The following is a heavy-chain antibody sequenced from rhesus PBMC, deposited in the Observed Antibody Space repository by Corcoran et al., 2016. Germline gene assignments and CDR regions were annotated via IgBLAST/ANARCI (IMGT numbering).Heavy chain of an antibody. CDR2: ISGSGGST. J-gene: IGHJ4*01. CDR3: ARDRSNFFWGFDY. D-gene: IGHD4-23*01. CDR1: GGSISSNC. Sequence: QLQLQESGPGLVKPSETLSLTCAVSGGSISSNCWSWIRQHPGTGLEWIGRISGSGGSTDYNPSLKSRVTISTDTSKNQFSLKLSSVTAADTAVYYCARDRSNFFWGFDYWGQGVRVTVSS. V-gene: IGHV4-173*01.